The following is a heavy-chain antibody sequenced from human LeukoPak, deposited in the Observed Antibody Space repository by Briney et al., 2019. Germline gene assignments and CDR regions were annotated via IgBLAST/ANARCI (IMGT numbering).Heavy chain of an antibody. CDR3: VRDCGFHTFDY. CDR2: IKEDGSEK. D-gene: IGHD2-21*01. J-gene: IGHJ4*02. Sequence: GGSLRLSCAASGFTFSGYWMTWVRQAPGKGLEYGANIKEDGSEKYYVDSVKGRFTISRDNTKNSLYLQMSSLRGDDTAVYYCVRDCGFHTFDYWGQGTLVTVSS. V-gene: IGHV3-7*05. CDR1: GFTFSGYW.